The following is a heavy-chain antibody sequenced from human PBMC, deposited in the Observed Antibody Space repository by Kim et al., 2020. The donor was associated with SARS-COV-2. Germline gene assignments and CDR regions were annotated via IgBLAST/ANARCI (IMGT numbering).Heavy chain of an antibody. V-gene: IGHV4-39*01. CDR1: GGSISSSSYY. Sequence: SETLSLTCTVSGGSISSSSYYWGWIRQPPGKGLEWIGSIYYSGSTYYNPSLKSRVTISVDTSKNQFSLKLSSVTAADTAVYYCASPSSSWSPTPLGMDVWGQGTTVTVSS. D-gene: IGHD6-13*01. CDR3: ASPSSSWSPTPLGMDV. J-gene: IGHJ6*02. CDR2: IYYSGST.